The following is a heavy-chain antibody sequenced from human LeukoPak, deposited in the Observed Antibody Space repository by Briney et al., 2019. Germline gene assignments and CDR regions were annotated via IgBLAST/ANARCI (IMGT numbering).Heavy chain of an antibody. CDR2: IYTSGST. CDR3: AREGEDLRFLEWLPRDGMDV. J-gene: IGHJ6*02. V-gene: IGHV4-4*07. D-gene: IGHD3-3*01. Sequence: PSETLSLTCTVSGGSISSYYWSWIRQRAGKGLEWIGRIYTSGSTNYNPSLKSRVTMSVDTSKNQFSLKLSSVTAADTAVYYCAREGEDLRFLEWLPRDGMDVWGQGTTVTVSS. CDR1: GGSISSYY.